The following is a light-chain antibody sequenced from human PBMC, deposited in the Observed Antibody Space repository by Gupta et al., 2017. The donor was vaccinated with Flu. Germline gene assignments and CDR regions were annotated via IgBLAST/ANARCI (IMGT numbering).Light chain of an antibody. CDR2: KDN. Sequence: SYDLTQPPSVSVSPGQTASITCSGDKCGSRYTCWYQQKPDPSPVLVIYKDNRRPAGIPERFSGSNAGNTATLTISVTHARDEDDYYCQAGHSSIGVFGGGTKLTVL. CDR3: QAGHSSIGV. V-gene: IGLV3-1*01. J-gene: IGLJ3*02. CDR1: KCGSRY.